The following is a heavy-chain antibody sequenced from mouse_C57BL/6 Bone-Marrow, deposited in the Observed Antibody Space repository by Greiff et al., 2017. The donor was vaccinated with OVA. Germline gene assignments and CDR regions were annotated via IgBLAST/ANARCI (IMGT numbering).Heavy chain of an antibody. Sequence: LVESGAELVKPGASVKMSCKASGYTFTSYWITWVKQRPGQGLEWIGDIYPGSGSTNYNEKFKSKATLTVDTSSSTAYMQLSSLTSEDSAVYYCARMDYYGSSPFAYWGQGTLVTVSA. CDR3: ARMDYYGSSPFAY. CDR1: GYTFTSYW. V-gene: IGHV1-55*01. J-gene: IGHJ3*01. D-gene: IGHD1-1*01. CDR2: IYPGSGST.